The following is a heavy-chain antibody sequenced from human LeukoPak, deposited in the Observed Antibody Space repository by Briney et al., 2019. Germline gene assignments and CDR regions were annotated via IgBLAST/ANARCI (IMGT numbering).Heavy chain of an antibody. D-gene: IGHD1-26*01. Sequence: PGGSLRLSCAASGFTFSSYDMHWVRRATGKGLEWVSAIGTAGDTYYPASVKGRFTISRENAKNSLYLQMNSLGAGDTAVYYCARNAGTISGSYGYGMDVWGQGTTVTVSS. V-gene: IGHV3-13*01. J-gene: IGHJ6*02. CDR1: GFTFSSYD. CDR3: ARNAGTISGSYGYGMDV. CDR2: IGTAGDT.